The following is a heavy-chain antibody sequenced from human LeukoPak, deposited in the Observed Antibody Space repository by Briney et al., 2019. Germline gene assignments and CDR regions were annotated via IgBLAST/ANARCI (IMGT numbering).Heavy chain of an antibody. V-gene: IGHV4-34*01. D-gene: IGHD3-10*01. CDR1: GGSFSGYY. CDR3: ARGLWFGITYYYYGMDV. J-gene: IGHJ6*02. Sequence: SETLSLTCAVYGGSFSGYYWSWVRQPPGKGVEGMGEINHSGSTNYNPSLKSRVTISVDTSKTQFSLKLSSVTAADTAVYYCARGLWFGITYYYYGMDVWGQGTTVTVSS. CDR2: INHSGST.